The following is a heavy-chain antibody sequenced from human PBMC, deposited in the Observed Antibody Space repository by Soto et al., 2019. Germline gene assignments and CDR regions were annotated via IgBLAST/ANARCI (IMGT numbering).Heavy chain of an antibody. CDR1: GFTFSGYG. J-gene: IGHJ4*02. V-gene: IGHV3-30*03. D-gene: IGHD2-15*01. Sequence: QVQLVESGGGVVQPGGSLRLSCAASGFTFSGYGMHWVRQSPGEGLEWVAILANDGSYQYYAESVKGRFTISRDNSKNTLYLQMDSLRPEHTAVYYCARSIGGSSYYPPDYWGQGTLVTVSS. CDR2: LANDGSYQ. CDR3: ARSIGGSSYYPPDY.